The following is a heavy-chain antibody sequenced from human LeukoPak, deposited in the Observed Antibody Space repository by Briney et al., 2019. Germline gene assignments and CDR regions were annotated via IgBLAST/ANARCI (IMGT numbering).Heavy chain of an antibody. CDR2: MSGSRGSK. V-gene: IGHV3-23*01. CDR3: AKGSKFSGNYYFDY. J-gene: IGHJ4*02. D-gene: IGHD1-26*01. CDR1: GFTFSDSA. Sequence: GGSLRLSCAASGFTFSDSAMSWVRQAPGKGLEWVSSMSGSRGSKFHAYSVKGRFTISRDNSKGTLYLQMNRLRAEKTALYYCAKGSKFSGNYYFDYWGQGTLVTVSS.